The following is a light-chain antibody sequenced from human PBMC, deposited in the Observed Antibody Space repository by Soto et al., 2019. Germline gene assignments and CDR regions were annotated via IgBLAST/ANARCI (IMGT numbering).Light chain of an antibody. Sequence: QSVLTQPASVSGSPGQSITISCTGTSSDVGGYNYVSWYQQHPGKAPKVMISEVNNRPSGVSNRFSGSKSGNTASLTISGLQAEDEADYYCSSYTSSSTLVFGGGTQLTVL. V-gene: IGLV2-14*01. CDR2: EVN. CDR1: SSDVGGYNY. J-gene: IGLJ3*02. CDR3: SSYTSSSTLV.